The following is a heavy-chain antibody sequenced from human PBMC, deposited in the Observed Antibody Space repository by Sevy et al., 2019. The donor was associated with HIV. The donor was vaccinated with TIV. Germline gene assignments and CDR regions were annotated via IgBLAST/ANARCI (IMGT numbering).Heavy chain of an antibody. CDR1: GYSISSGYY. V-gene: IGHV4-38-2*02. CDR2: IYHSGST. Sequence: SETLSLTCAVSGYSISSGYYWGWIRQPPGKGLEWIGSIYHSGSTYYNPSLKSRVTISVDTSKNQCSLKLSSVTAADVAVYYCAREVVTAIPSAFDIWGQGTMVTVSS. CDR3: AREVVTAIPSAFDI. D-gene: IGHD2-21*02. J-gene: IGHJ3*02.